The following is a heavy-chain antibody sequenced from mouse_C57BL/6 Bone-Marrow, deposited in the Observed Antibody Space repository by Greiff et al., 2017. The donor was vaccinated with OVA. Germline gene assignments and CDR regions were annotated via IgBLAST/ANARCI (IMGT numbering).Heavy chain of an antibody. D-gene: IGHD2-5*01. J-gene: IGHJ3*01. V-gene: IGHV5-9-1*02. CDR2: ISSGGDYL. Sequence: EVQLVESGEGLVKPGGSLQLSCAASGFTFSSYAMSWVRQTPEKRLEWVAYISSGGDYLYYAHTVKGRFTISSDNARNTLYLQMSSLKSEDTAMYYCTRDRVSYSKPWFAYWGQGTLVTVSA. CDR3: TRDRVSYSKPWFAY. CDR1: GFTFSSYA.